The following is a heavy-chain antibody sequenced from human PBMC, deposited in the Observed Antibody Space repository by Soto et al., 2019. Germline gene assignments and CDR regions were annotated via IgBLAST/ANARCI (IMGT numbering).Heavy chain of an antibody. CDR1: GGSISSGGYY. D-gene: IGHD2-15*01. J-gene: IGHJ4*02. Sequence: SETLSLTCTVSGGSISSGGYYWSWIRQHPGKGLEWIGYIYYSGSTYYNPSLKSRVTISVDTSKNQFSLKLSSVTAADTAVYYCAREIYCSGGSCNSDYWGQGTLVTVSS. CDR2: IYYSGST. V-gene: IGHV4-31*03. CDR3: AREIYCSGGSCNSDY.